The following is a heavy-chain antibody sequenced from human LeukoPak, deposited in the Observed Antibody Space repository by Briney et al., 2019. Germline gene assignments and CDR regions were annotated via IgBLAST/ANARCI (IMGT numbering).Heavy chain of an antibody. CDR3: ARERRIAAAGTWDLGYDY. J-gene: IGHJ4*02. D-gene: IGHD6-13*01. CDR2: IWYDGSNE. V-gene: IGHV3-33*01. Sequence: PGGSLRLSCAASGFTFSSYGMHWVRQAPGKGLEWVAVIWYDGSNEYYADSVKGRFTISRDNSKNTLYLQMNSLRAEDTAVYYCARERRIAAAGTWDLGYDYWGQGTLVTVSS. CDR1: GFTFSSYG.